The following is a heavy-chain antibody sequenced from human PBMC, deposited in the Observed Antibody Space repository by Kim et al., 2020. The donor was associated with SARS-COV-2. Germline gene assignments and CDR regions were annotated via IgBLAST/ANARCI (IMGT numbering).Heavy chain of an antibody. V-gene: IGHV4-4*07. CDR1: GGSISSYY. J-gene: IGHJ6*02. Sequence: SETLSLTCTVSGGSISSYYWSWIRQPAGKGLEWIGRIYTSGSTNYNPSLKSRVTMSVDTSKNQFSLKLSSVTAADTAVYYCARGGDATLPAAMNRYYDGMDVWGQGTTVTVSS. CDR3: ARGGDATLPAAMNRYYDGMDV. D-gene: IGHD2-2*01. CDR2: IYTSGST.